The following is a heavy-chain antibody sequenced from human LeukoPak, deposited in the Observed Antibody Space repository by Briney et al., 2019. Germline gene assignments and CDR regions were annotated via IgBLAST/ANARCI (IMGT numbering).Heavy chain of an antibody. CDR1: GFTFSNYA. D-gene: IGHD4/OR15-4a*01. CDR2: ISSSSSYI. J-gene: IGHJ4*02. Sequence: GGSLRLSCAASGFTFSNYAMSWVRQAPGKGLEWVSSISSSSSYIYYVDSVKGRFTISRDNAKNSPYLQMNSLRAEDTAVYYCARDDYGGLDYWGQGTLVTVSS. CDR3: ARDDYGGLDY. V-gene: IGHV3-21*01.